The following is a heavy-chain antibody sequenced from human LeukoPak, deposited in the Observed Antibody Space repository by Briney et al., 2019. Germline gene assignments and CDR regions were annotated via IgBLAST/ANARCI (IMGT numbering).Heavy chain of an antibody. CDR3: ARDEGEWLVLYYFDS. D-gene: IGHD6-19*01. V-gene: IGHV4-38-2*02. J-gene: IGHJ4*02. Sequence: SETLSLTCSVSGYSISSGYYWGWIRQPPGKGLEWIGNIYHSGITYYNPSLKSRVTISVDTSKNQFSLKLSSVTAADTAVYYCARDEGEWLVLYYFDSWGQGTLVTVSS. CDR1: GYSISSGYY. CDR2: IYHSGIT.